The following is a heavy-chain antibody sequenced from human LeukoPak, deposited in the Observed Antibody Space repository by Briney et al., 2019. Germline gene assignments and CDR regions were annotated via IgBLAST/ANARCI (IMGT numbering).Heavy chain of an antibody. CDR1: GFTLSSYW. Sequence: GGSWSLSCEASGFTLSSYWMSWVRQAPGKGLEWVANIKQDGSEKYYVDSVKGRFTISRDNAKNTVSLQMNSLRDEDTAVYYCATDSGYDSSAYYPDCWGQGTLVTVSS. CDR2: IKQDGSEK. V-gene: IGHV3-7*01. CDR3: ATDSGYDSSAYYPDC. D-gene: IGHD3-22*01. J-gene: IGHJ4*02.